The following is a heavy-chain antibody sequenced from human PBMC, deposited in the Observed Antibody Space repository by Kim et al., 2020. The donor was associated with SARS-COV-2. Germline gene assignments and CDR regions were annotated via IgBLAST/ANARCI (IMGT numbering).Heavy chain of an antibody. Sequence: SVKVSCKASGGTFSSYAISWVRQAPGQGLEWMGGIIPIFGTANYAQKFQGRVTITADESTSTAYMELSSLRSEDTAVYYCARAWEIGVPVYYYYGMDVWGQGTTVTVSS. V-gene: IGHV1-69*13. D-gene: IGHD2-2*01. CDR1: GGTFSSYA. CDR2: IIPIFGTA. J-gene: IGHJ6*02. CDR3: ARAWEIGVPVYYYYGMDV.